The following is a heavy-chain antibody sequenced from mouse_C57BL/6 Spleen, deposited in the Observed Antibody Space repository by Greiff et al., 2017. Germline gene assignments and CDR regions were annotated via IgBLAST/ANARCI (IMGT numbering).Heavy chain of an antibody. CDR1: GYTFTDYY. CDR3: ARGKTVVAGDYDAMDY. CDR2: INPYNGGT. V-gene: IGHV1-19*01. Sequence: EVQLQQSGPVLVKPGASVKMSCKASGYTFTDYYMNWVKQSHGKSLEWIGVINPYNGGTSYNQKFKGKATLTVDKSSSTAYMELNSLTSEDSAVYYCARGKTVVAGDYDAMDYWGQGTSVTVSS. J-gene: IGHJ4*01. D-gene: IGHD1-1*01.